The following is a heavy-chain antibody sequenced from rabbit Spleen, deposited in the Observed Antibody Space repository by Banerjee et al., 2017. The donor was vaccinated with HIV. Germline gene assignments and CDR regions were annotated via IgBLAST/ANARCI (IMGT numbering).Heavy chain of an antibody. J-gene: IGHJ4*01. V-gene: IGHV1S40*01. CDR1: GFSFSSSDY. Sequence: QSLEESGGDLVKPGASLTLTCTASGFSFSSSDYMCWVRQAPGKGLEWIACIYAGSSGVTYYANWAKGRFTCSKTSSTTVTLQMTSLTAADTATYFCARGAWSTDCMNLWGQGTLVTVS. CDR2: IYAGSSGVT. CDR3: ARGAWSTDCMNL. D-gene: IGHD7-1*01.